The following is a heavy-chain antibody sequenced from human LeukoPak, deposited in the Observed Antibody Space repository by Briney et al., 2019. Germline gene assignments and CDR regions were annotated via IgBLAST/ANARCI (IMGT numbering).Heavy chain of an antibody. CDR2: INPSGGRT. J-gene: IGHJ4*02. CDR3: ARRPGEGGNSGYYYGKPEDPADYYFDY. D-gene: IGHD3-22*01. V-gene: IGHV1-46*01. CDR1: GYTFTSYY. Sequence: ASVKVSCKASGYTFTSYYMHWVRQAPGQGLEWMGIINPSGGRTSYAQKFQGRVTMTRDMSTSTVYMELSSLRSEDTAVYHCARRPGEGGNSGYYYGKPEDPADYYFDYWGQGTLVTVSS.